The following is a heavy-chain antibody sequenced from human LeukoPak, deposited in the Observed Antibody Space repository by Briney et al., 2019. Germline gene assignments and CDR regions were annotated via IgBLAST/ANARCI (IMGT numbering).Heavy chain of an antibody. Sequence: PGGSLRLSCAASGFTFSSYGMHWVRQAPGKGLEWVAVIWYDGGNKYYADSVKGRFTISRDNSKNTLYLQMNSLRAEDTAVYYCARDEVPYCSSTSSHNPFGAFDIWGQGTMVTVSS. CDR2: IWYDGGNK. J-gene: IGHJ3*02. CDR1: GFTFSSYG. CDR3: ARDEVPYCSSTSSHNPFGAFDI. V-gene: IGHV3-33*01. D-gene: IGHD2-2*01.